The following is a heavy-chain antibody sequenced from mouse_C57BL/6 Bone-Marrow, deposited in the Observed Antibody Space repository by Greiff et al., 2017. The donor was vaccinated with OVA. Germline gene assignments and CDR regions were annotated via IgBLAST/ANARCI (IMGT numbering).Heavy chain of an antibody. J-gene: IGHJ2*01. CDR1: GYTFTSYW. CDR2: IYPGSGST. Sequence: QVQLQQPGAELVKPGASVKMSCKASGYTFTSYWITWVKQRPGQGLEWIGDIYPGSGSTNYNEKFKSKATLTVDTSSSTAYMQLSSLTSEDSAVYYCARVITTVVAHFDCWGQGTTLTVSS. V-gene: IGHV1-55*01. CDR3: ARVITTVVAHFDC. D-gene: IGHD1-1*01.